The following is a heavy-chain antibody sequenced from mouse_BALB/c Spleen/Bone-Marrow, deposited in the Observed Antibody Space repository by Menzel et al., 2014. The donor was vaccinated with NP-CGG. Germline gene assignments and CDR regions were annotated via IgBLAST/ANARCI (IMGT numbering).Heavy chain of an antibody. CDR3: ARLSYYGRFAY. J-gene: IGHJ3*01. D-gene: IGHD1-1*01. Sequence: EVKLQESGGGLVQPGGSLKLSCPASGFDFSGYWMSWVRQAPGKGLEWIGEINPDSTTINYAPSRKDKFIISRDNAKNTLFLQMSKVRSEDTALYYCARLSYYGRFAYWDQGTLVTVSA. V-gene: IGHV4-1*02. CDR1: GFDFSGYW. CDR2: INPDSTTI.